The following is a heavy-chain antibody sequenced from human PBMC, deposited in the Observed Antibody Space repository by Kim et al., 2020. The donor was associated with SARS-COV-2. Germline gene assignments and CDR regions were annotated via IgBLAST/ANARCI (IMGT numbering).Heavy chain of an antibody. CDR1: GFTFSSYA. Sequence: GGSLRLSCAASGFTFSSYAMSWVRQAPGKGLEWVSGIGRSGGSTYYADSVKGRFTISRDNSKNTLYLQMKSLRGEDTAVYYCAKDARGGFSSGWNGMDVWGQGTTVTVSS. CDR2: IGRSGGST. D-gene: IGHD6-19*01. J-gene: IGHJ6*02. V-gene: IGHV3-23*01. CDR3: AKDARGGFSSGWNGMDV.